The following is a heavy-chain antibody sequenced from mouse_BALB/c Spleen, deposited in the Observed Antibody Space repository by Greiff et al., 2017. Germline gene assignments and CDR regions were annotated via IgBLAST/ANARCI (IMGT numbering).Heavy chain of an antibody. CDR3: ARSGGSSYDGGYYAMDY. CDR2: IDPANGNT. V-gene: IGHV14-3*02. J-gene: IGHJ4*01. Sequence: DVKLQESGAELVKPGASVKLSCTASGFNIKDTYMHWVKQRPEQGLEWIGRIDPANGNTKYDPKFQGKATITADTSSNTAYLQLSSLTSEDTAVYYCARSGGSSYDGGYYAMDYWGQGTSVTVSS. CDR1: GFNIKDTY. D-gene: IGHD2-12*01.